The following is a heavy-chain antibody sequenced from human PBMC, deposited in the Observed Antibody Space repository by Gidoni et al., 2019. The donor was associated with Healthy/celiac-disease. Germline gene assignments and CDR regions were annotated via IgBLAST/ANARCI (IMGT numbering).Heavy chain of an antibody. CDR1: GLTFSNAW. D-gene: IGHD3-3*01. CDR3: EGYDFWSGDYYYYGMDV. V-gene: IGHV3-15*07. CDR2: IKSKTDGGTT. J-gene: IGHJ6*02. Sequence: EVQPVESGGGLVKPVGTLSLSCAASGLTFSNAWMTWVRQAPGKGLEWVGRIKSKTDGGTTDYAAPVKGRFTISRDDSKNTLYLQMNSLKTEDTAVYYCEGYDFWSGDYYYYGMDVWGQGTTVTVSS.